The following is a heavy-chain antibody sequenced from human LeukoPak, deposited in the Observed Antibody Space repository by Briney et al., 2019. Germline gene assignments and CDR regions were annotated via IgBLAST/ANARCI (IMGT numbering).Heavy chain of an antibody. CDR1: GFSVSGKY. D-gene: IGHD3-22*01. CDR2: IYSGGSA. CDR3: VRDDDRPDNGLDY. V-gene: IGHV3-53*01. Sequence: GGSLRLSCAASGFSVSGKYMSWVRQPPGKGPEWVSVIYSGGSAYYADSVKGRFTISRDNSKNTLYLQMNSLRAEDTAVYYCVRDDDRPDNGLDYWGQGTLVTVSS. J-gene: IGHJ4*02.